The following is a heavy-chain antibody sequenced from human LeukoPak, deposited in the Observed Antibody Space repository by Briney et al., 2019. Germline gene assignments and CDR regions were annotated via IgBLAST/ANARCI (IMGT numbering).Heavy chain of an antibody. Sequence: ASVKVSCKASGGTFSSYAISWVRQAPGQGLEWMGGIIPIFGTANYAQKFQGRVTITTDESTSTAYMELSSLRSEDTAVYYCARDGDYDSSEYYFDYWGQGTLVTVSS. V-gene: IGHV1-69*05. CDR1: GGTFSSYA. D-gene: IGHD3-22*01. CDR2: IIPIFGTA. CDR3: ARDGDYDSSEYYFDY. J-gene: IGHJ4*02.